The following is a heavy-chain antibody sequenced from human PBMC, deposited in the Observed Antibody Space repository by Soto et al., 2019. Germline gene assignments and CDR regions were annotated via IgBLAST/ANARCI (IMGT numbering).Heavy chain of an antibody. D-gene: IGHD5-12*01. CDR1: GYIFTSYG. Sequence: ASVKVSCKASGYIFTSYGISWVRQAPGQGLEWMGWISAYNGNTNYAQKLQGRVTMTTDTSTSTAYMELRSLRSDDTAVYYCAREEVDIVANWFDPWGQGTLVTVSS. V-gene: IGHV1-18*01. CDR3: AREEVDIVANWFDP. CDR2: ISAYNGNT. J-gene: IGHJ5*02.